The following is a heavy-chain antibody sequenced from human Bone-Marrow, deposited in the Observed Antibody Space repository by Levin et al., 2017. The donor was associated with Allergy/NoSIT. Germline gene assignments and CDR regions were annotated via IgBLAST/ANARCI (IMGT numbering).Heavy chain of an antibody. CDR2: INPNSGGT. Sequence: EASVKVSCKASGYTFTGYYMHWVRQAPGQGLEWMGWINPNSGGTNYAQKFQGRVTMTRDTSISTAYMELSRQRSDDTAVYYCARVCAPIDTPRKANGRIYYFDSCGQGTLVTVSS. CDR3: ARVCAPIDTPRKANGRIYYFDS. V-gene: IGHV1-2*02. J-gene: IGHJ4*02. CDR1: GYTFTGYY. D-gene: IGHD1-1*01.